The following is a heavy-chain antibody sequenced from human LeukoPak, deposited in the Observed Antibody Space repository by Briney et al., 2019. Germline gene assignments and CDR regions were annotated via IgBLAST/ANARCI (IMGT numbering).Heavy chain of an antibody. J-gene: IGHJ4*02. CDR1: GFTFSSHG. D-gene: IGHD6-19*01. V-gene: IGHV3-33*08. Sequence: PGGSLRLSCEASGFTFSSHGMHWVRQAPGQGLEWVAVISYDGSNKYYADSVKGRFTISRDNSKNTLYLQMNSLRAEDTAVYYCAGPSLSSGWPSFDYWGQGTLVTVSS. CDR2: ISYDGSNK. CDR3: AGPSLSSGWPSFDY.